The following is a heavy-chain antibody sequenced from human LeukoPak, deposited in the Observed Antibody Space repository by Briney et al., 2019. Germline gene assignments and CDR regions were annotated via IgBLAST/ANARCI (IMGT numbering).Heavy chain of an antibody. CDR1: GGSISSYY. D-gene: IGHD6-19*01. CDR2: IYYSEST. V-gene: IGHV4-59*01. Sequence: KPSETLSLTCTVSGGSISSYYWSWIRQPPGKGLEWIGYIYYSESTNYNPSLKSRVTISVDTSKNQFSLKLSSVTAADTAVYYCARDFSSFSSGLYYFDYWGQGTLVTVSS. CDR3: ARDFSSFSSGLYYFDY. J-gene: IGHJ4*02.